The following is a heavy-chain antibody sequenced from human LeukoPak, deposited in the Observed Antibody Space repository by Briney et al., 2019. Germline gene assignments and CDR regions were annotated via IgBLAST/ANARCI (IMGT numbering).Heavy chain of an antibody. V-gene: IGHV4-39*01. CDR1: GGSISSSSYY. CDR2: IYYSGST. Sequence: SETLSLTCTVSGGSISSSSYYWGWIRQPPGKGPEWIGSIYYSGSTYYNPSLKSRVTISVDTSKNQFSLKMSSVTAADTAVYYCASRAAATDGYWGQGTLVTVSS. CDR3: ASRAAATDGY. D-gene: IGHD6-13*01. J-gene: IGHJ4*02.